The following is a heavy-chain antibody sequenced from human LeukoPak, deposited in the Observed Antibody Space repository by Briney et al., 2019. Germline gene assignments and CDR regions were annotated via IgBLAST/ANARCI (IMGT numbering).Heavy chain of an antibody. Sequence: ASVKVSCKVSGYTLTQLSMPWVRQAPGKGLEWMGGFDPEDGETIYAQKFQGRVTMTTDTSTSTAYMELRSLRSDDTAVYYCARGGSSRDGHIYLDWGQGTLVTVSS. CDR3: ARGGSSRDGHIYLD. CDR1: GYTLTQLS. J-gene: IGHJ4*02. CDR2: FDPEDGET. D-gene: IGHD5-24*01. V-gene: IGHV1-24*01.